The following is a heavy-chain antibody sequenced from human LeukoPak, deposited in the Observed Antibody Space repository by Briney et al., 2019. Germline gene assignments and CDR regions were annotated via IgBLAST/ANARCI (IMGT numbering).Heavy chain of an antibody. CDR3: AKGSHPLIAAAGTVLVGVMAGTFFDY. CDR1: GFTFSSYA. D-gene: IGHD6-13*01. CDR2: ISGSGGST. Sequence: PGGSLRLSCAASGFTFSSYAMSWVRQAPGKGLEWVSAISGSGGSTYYAESVKGRFTISRDNSKNTLYLQMNSLRAEDTAVYYCAKGSHPLIAAAGTVLVGVMAGTFFDYWGQGTLVTVSS. J-gene: IGHJ4*02. V-gene: IGHV3-23*01.